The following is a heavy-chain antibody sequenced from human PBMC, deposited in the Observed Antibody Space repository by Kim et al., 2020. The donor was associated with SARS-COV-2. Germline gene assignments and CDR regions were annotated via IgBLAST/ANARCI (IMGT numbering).Heavy chain of an antibody. CDR2: INAGNGNT. CDR1: GYTFTSYA. V-gene: IGHV1-3*01. J-gene: IGHJ5*02. CDR3: ARVGPIEYQLLGYNWFDP. Sequence: ASVKVSCKASGYTFTSYAMHWVRQAPGQRLEWMGWINAGNGNTKYSQKFQGRVTITRDTSASTAYMELSSLRSEDTAVYYCARVGPIEYQLLGYNWFDPWGQGTLVTVSS. D-gene: IGHD2-2*01.